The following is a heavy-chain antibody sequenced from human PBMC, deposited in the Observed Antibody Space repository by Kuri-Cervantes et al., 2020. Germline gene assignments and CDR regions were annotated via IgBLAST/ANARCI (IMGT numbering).Heavy chain of an antibody. J-gene: IGHJ4*02. CDR2: TYYSGST. CDR3: ARGRTGVWGTKYYFDY. V-gene: IGHV4-31*03. D-gene: IGHD3-16*01. CDR1: SGSISSYY. Sequence: LRLSCTVSSGSISSYYWSWIRQHPGKGLEWIGYTYYSGSTYYNPSLKSRVTISVDTSKNQFSLKLSSVTAADTAVYYCARGRTGVWGTKYYFDYWGQGTLVTVSS.